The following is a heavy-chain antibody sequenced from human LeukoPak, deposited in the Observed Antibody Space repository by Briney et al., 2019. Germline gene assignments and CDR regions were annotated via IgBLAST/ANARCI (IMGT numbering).Heavy chain of an antibody. CDR3: ATDFPLAAAITYAEYFQH. Sequence: ASVKVSCKVSGYTLTELSMRWVRQAPGKGLEWMGGFDPEDGETIYAQKFQGRVTMTEDTSTDTAYMELSSLRSEDTAVYYCATDFPLAAAITYAEYFQHWGQGTLVTVSS. J-gene: IGHJ1*01. D-gene: IGHD6-13*01. CDR2: FDPEDGET. V-gene: IGHV1-24*01. CDR1: GYTLTELS.